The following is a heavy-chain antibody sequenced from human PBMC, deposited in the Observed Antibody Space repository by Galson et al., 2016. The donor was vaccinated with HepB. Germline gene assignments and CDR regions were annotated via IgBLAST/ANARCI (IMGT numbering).Heavy chain of an antibody. CDR3: ASGGSYTGY. CDR1: GYTFSAYY. CDR2: INPNTGGT. J-gene: IGHJ4*02. Sequence: SVKVSCKASGYTFSAYYMHWMRQAPGQGLQWMGWINPNTGGTNYAQEFQGRLTITRDTSISTAYMEVTRLSSDDTAVYYCASGGSYTGYWGQGTMVTVSS. D-gene: IGHD1-26*01. V-gene: IGHV1-2*02.